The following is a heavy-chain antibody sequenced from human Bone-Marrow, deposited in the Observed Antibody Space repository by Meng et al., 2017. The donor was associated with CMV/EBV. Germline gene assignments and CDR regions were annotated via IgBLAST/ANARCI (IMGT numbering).Heavy chain of an antibody. D-gene: IGHD6-19*01. CDR2: IKQDGSEK. Sequence: GESLKISCAASGFTFSSYWMSWVRQAPGKGLEWVANIKQDGSEKYYVDSVKGRFTISRDNAKNSLYLQMNSLRAEDTAVYYCARGLDSSGWYYYYYGMDVWGQGTTVTVPS. J-gene: IGHJ6*02. V-gene: IGHV3-7*04. CDR3: ARGLDSSGWYYYYYGMDV. CDR1: GFTFSSYW.